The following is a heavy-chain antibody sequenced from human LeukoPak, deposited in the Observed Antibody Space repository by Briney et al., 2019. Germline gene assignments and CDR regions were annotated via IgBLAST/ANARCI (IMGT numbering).Heavy chain of an antibody. J-gene: IGHJ5*02. CDR2: VHYSGST. CDR1: GGSISSYY. CDR3: ARDTVGATNGFDP. D-gene: IGHD1-26*01. V-gene: IGHV4-59*01. Sequence: SETLSLTCTVSGGSISSYYWSWVRQPPGKGLEWIGYVHYSGSTKYNPSLKSRVTISVDTSRNQFSLKLSSVTAADTAVYYCARDTVGATNGFDPWGQGTLVTVSS.